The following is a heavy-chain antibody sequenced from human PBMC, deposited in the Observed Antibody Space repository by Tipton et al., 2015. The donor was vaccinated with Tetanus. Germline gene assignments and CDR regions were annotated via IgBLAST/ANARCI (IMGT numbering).Heavy chain of an antibody. D-gene: IGHD3-22*01. J-gene: IGHJ3*02. Sequence: VQLVQSGAEVKKPGESLKISCRGSGYTFRNHWIAWVRQMPGKGLEWMGIIFPADSDTRYSPSFQGQVTISAEKSIITAYLQWSSLKASDTAVYYCARQSYDTRDPEPWGALDIWGQGTLVTVSS. CDR2: IFPADSDT. CDR1: GYTFRNHW. V-gene: IGHV5-51*01. CDR3: ARQSYDTRDPEPWGALDI.